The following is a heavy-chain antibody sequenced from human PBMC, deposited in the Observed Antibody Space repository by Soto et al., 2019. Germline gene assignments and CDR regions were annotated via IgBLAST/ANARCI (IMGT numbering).Heavy chain of an antibody. D-gene: IGHD5-12*01. Sequence: QVQLVESGGGVVQPGRSLRLSCAASGFTFSSYAMHWVRQAPGKGLEWVAVISYDGSNKYYADSVKGRFTISRDNSKNPLYLQMNSLRAEDTAVYYCARHGMATTGYYYGMDVWGQGTTVTVSS. CDR1: GFTFSSYA. CDR2: ISYDGSNK. CDR3: ARHGMATTGYYYGMDV. J-gene: IGHJ6*02. V-gene: IGHV3-30-3*01.